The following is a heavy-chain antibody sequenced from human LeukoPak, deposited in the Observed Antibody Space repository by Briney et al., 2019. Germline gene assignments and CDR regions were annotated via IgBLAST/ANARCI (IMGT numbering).Heavy chain of an antibody. CDR3: ARCLGATRCAFDI. CDR2: ISSSSSYI. D-gene: IGHD1-26*01. CDR1: GFTFSSYS. J-gene: IGHJ3*02. Sequence: GGSLRLSCAASGFTFSSYSMNWVRQAPGKGLGWVSSISSSSSYIYYADSVKGRFTISRDNAKNSLYLQMNSLRAEDTAVYYCARCLGATRCAFDIWGQGTMVTVSS. V-gene: IGHV3-21*01.